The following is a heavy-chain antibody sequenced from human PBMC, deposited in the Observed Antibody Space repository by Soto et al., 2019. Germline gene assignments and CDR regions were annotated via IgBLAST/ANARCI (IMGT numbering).Heavy chain of an antibody. D-gene: IGHD6-19*01. V-gene: IGHV3-23*01. J-gene: IGHJ4*02. CDR1: GFNFNKYA. CDR3: AKADGQQWLLPHLEN. Sequence: EVQLLESGGGLVRPGESLRLSCAASGFNFNKYAMSWVRQAPGEGLEWVSGISCCGGTASYADSVKGRFTIARDDAENTLYLDMNSLRVEDTAEYYCAKADGQQWLLPHLENWGRGTLVTVS. CDR2: ISCCGGTA.